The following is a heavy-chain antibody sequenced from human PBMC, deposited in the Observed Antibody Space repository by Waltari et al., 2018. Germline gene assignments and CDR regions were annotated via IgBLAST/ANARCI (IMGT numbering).Heavy chain of an antibody. CDR2: IYTSGST. V-gene: IGHV4-61*09. Sequence: QVQLQESGPGLVKPSQTLSLTCTVSGGSISSGSYYWSWIRQPAGKGLEWIGYIYTSGSTNYNPALKSRVTISVDTSKNQFSLKLSSVTAADTAVYYCARDQWGFDPWGQGTLVTVSS. D-gene: IGHD2-8*01. CDR3: ARDQWGFDP. CDR1: GGSISSGSYY. J-gene: IGHJ5*02.